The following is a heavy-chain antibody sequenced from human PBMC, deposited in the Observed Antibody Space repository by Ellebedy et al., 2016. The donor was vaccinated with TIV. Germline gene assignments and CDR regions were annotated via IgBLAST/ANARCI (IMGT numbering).Heavy chain of an antibody. J-gene: IGHJ6*02. V-gene: IGHV3-7*03. D-gene: IGHD3-10*01. CDR1: GFTFSSYW. CDR3: AREYRGLYYYGMDV. CDR2: IKQDGSEK. Sequence: GESLKISXAASGFTFSSYWMSWVRRAPGKGLEWVANIKQDGSEKYYVDSVKGRFTISRDNAKNSLYLQMNSLRAEDTAVYYCAREYRGLYYYGMDVWGQGTTVTVSS.